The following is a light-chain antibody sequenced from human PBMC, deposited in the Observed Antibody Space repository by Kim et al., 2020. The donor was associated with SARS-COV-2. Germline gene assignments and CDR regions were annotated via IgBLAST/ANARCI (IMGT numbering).Light chain of an antibody. V-gene: IGKV3-15*01. CDR3: QYSNWWT. CDR2: DAS. J-gene: IGKJ1*01. Sequence: EIVMTQSPATLSVSPGERATLSCRASQSVRSNLAWYQQKPGQAPRLLIYDASTRATGIPARFSGSGSGTEFTLTISSLQSEDFAVYYCQYSNWWTFGQGTKVDIK. CDR1: QSVRSN.